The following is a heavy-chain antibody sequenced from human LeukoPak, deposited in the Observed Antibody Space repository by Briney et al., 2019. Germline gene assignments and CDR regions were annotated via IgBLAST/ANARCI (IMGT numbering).Heavy chain of an antibody. J-gene: IGHJ4*02. V-gene: IGHV3-7*01. CDR3: ARDPPHFDSSGYYYLFFDY. Sequence: GGSLRLSCAASGFTFSSYWMSWVRQAPGKGLEWVANIKQDGSEKYYVDSVKGRLTISRDNAKNSLYLQMNSLRAEDTAVYYCARDPPHFDSSGYYYLFFDYWGQGTLVTVSS. D-gene: IGHD3-22*01. CDR2: IKQDGSEK. CDR1: GFTFSSYW.